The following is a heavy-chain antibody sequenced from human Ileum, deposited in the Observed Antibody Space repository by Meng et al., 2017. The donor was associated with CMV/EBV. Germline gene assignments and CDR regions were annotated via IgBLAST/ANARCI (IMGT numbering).Heavy chain of an antibody. CDR1: IFSSYA. CDR3: ARDRPMYYYDSSGAASFV. V-gene: IGHV3-30*04. J-gene: IGHJ4*02. CDR2: ISYDGSNK. D-gene: IGHD3-22*01. Sequence: IFSSYAMHWVRQAPGKGLEWVAVISYDGSNKYYADSVKGRFTISRDNSKNTVYLQMNSLRAEDTAVHYCARDRPMYYYDSSGAASFVWGQGTLVTVSS.